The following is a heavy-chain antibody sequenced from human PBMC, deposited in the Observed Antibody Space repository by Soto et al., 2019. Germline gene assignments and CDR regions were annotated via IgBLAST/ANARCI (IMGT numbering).Heavy chain of an antibody. Sequence: EVQLVQSGAEVKKPGESLRISCKGSGYSFTSYWISWVRQMPGKGLEWMGRIDPSDSYTNYSPSFQGHVTISADKSMRTAYLQWSSLKVSDTAMYYCARHSNQLLGFDYWGQGTLVTVSS. D-gene: IGHD2-2*01. CDR1: GYSFTSYW. V-gene: IGHV5-10-1*01. CDR3: ARHSNQLLGFDY. J-gene: IGHJ4*02. CDR2: IDPSDSYT.